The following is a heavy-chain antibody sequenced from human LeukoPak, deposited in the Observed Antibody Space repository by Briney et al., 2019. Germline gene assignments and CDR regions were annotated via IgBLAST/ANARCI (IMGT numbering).Heavy chain of an antibody. J-gene: IGHJ5*02. CDR2: IYYSGST. Sequence: SETLSLTCTVSGGSVSSYYWSWIRQPPGKGLEWIGYIYYSGSTNYNPSLKSRVTISVDTSKNLFSLKLSSVTAADTAVYYCARREYSNFFNWFDPWGQGTLVTVSS. V-gene: IGHV4-59*08. D-gene: IGHD4-4*01. CDR3: ARREYSNFFNWFDP. CDR1: GGSVSSYY.